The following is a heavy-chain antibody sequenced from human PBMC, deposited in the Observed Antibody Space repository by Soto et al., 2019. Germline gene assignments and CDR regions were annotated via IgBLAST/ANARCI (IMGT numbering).Heavy chain of an antibody. J-gene: IGHJ6*02. CDR2: IIPIFGTA. CDR3: ARVLTGTWSRDYYYYGMDV. V-gene: IGHV1-69*13. Sequence: SVKVSCKASGGTFSSYAISWVRQAPGQGLERMGGIIPIFGTANYAQKFQGRVTITADESTSTAYMELSSLRSEDTAVYYCARVLTGTWSRDYYYYGMDVWGQGTTVTVSS. D-gene: IGHD3-3*01. CDR1: GGTFSSYA.